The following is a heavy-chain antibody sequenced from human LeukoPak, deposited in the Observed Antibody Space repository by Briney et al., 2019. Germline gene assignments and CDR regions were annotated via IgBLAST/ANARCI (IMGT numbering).Heavy chain of an antibody. CDR1: GFTFSSYA. J-gene: IGHJ4*02. D-gene: IGHD3-22*01. Sequence: GGSLRLSCAASGFTFSSYAMSWVRQAPGKGLEWVSAISGSGGSTYYADSVKGRFTISRDNSKNTLYLQMNSLRAEDTAVYYXXXXXXXYDTYFDYWGQGTLVTVSS. CDR3: XXXXXXYDTYFDY. V-gene: IGHV3-23*01. CDR2: ISGSGGST.